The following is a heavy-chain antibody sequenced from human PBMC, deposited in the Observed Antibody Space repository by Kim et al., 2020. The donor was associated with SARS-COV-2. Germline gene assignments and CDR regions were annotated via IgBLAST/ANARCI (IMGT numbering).Heavy chain of an antibody. D-gene: IGHD1-26*01. CDR1: GYTFTGYY. CDR2: INPNSGGT. V-gene: IGHV1-2*02. J-gene: IGHJ4*02. Sequence: ASVKVSCKASGYTFTGYYMHWVRQAPGQGLEWMGWINPNSGGTNYAQKFQGRVTMTRDTSISTAYMELSRLRSDDTAVYYCARVWGIVGATAVDYWGQGTLVTVSS. CDR3: ARVWGIVGATAVDY.